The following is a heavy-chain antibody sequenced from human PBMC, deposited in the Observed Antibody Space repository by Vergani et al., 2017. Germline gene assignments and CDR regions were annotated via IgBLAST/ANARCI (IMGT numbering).Heavy chain of an antibody. CDR2: ISGIGGST. D-gene: IGHD3-16*01. J-gene: IGHJ4*02. Sequence: EVQLLESGGGLVQPGGSLRLSCAASGFPFSSYAMSWVRQAPGKGLEWVSAISGIGGSTYYADSVKGRFPISRDNSKNTLYLQMNSLRAEDTALYYCAKGGIHLFNFDYWGQGTLVTVSS. CDR1: GFPFSSYA. CDR3: AKGGIHLFNFDY. V-gene: IGHV3-23*01.